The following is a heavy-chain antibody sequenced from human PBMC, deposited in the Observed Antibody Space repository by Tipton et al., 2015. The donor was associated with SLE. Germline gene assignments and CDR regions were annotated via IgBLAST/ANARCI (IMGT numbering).Heavy chain of an antibody. Sequence: TLSLTCTVSGGSVSSGFYYWSWIRQPAGKGLEWIGRINTSGTTNYNPSLKSRVTISLDTSRNHFSLKLSSVTAADTAVYYCARGGGSYGSGTYYPMDVWGQGTTVTVSS. J-gene: IGHJ6*02. CDR2: INTSGTT. CDR1: GGSVSSGFYY. CDR3: ARGGGSYGSGTYYPMDV. V-gene: IGHV4-61*02. D-gene: IGHD3-10*01.